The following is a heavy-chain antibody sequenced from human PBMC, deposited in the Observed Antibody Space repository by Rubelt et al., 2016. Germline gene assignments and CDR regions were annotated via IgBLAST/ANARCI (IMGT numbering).Heavy chain of an antibody. Sequence: GFTFSDYYMSWIRQAPGKGLEWVSYISSSGSTIYYADSVKGRFTISRDNAKNSLYLQMNSLRAEDTAVYYCAKNRLPGIAAVLDYWGQGTLVTVSS. D-gene: IGHD6-13*01. J-gene: IGHJ4*02. CDR1: GFTFSDYY. V-gene: IGHV3-11*01. CDR3: AKNRLPGIAAVLDY. CDR2: ISSSGSTI.